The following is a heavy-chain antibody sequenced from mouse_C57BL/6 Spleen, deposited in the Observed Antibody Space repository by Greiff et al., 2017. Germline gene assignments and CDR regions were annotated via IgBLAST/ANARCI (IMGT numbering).Heavy chain of an antibody. CDR1: GFTFSDYG. J-gene: IGHJ4*01. V-gene: IGHV5-17*01. CDR2: ISSGSSTI. D-gene: IGHD1-1*01. Sequence: EVQGVESGGGLVKPGGSLQHSCAASGFTFSDYGMHWVRRAPETGLAWVAYISSGSSTIYYADTVKGRFTISRDNAKNTLFLQMTSLRSEDTAMYYCARKILRDYAMDYWGQGTSVTVGS. CDR3: ARKILRDYAMDY.